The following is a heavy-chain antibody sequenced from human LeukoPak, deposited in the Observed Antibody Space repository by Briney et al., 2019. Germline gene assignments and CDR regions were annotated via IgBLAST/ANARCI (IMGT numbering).Heavy chain of an antibody. D-gene: IGHD3-22*01. CDR3: AIPGGSGYYYNY. V-gene: IGHV1-2*02. J-gene: IGHJ4*02. CDR2: INPNSGGT. CDR1: GYTFTGYY. Sequence: ASVKVSYEASGYTFTGYYMHWVRQAPGQGLEWMGWINPNSGGTNYAQKFQGRVTMTRDTSISTAYMELSRLRSDDTAVYYCAIPGGSGYYYNYWGQGTLVTVSS.